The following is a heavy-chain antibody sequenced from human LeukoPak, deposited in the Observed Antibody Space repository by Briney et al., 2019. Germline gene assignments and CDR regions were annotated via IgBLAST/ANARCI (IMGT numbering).Heavy chain of an antibody. CDR1: GFTFSSYA. Sequence: GGSLRLSCAASGFTFSSYAMSWVRQAPGKGLEWVSSINSRSNYIYYADSVKGRLAISRDNAKNSLYLQMSSLRAEDTAVYYCARDEGSSSWYGGLDYWGQGALVTVSP. J-gene: IGHJ4*02. CDR3: ARDEGSSSWYGGLDY. CDR2: INSRSNYI. V-gene: IGHV3-21*01. D-gene: IGHD6-13*01.